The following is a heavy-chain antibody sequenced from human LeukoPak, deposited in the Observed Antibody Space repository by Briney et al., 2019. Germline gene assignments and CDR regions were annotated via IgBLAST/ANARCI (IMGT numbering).Heavy chain of an antibody. Sequence: GESLKISWKSSGYSLTSYWIGWGRQVPGEGLEWMGIIYPGYSDTRYRPSFQGQVTISVDKSIPTAYLQWSSLKASDSAIYFCATQPGLGYWGQGTLVTVSS. CDR1: GYSLTSYW. V-gene: IGHV5-51*01. CDR3: ATQPGLGY. D-gene: IGHD1-26*01. CDR2: IYPGYSDT. J-gene: IGHJ4*02.